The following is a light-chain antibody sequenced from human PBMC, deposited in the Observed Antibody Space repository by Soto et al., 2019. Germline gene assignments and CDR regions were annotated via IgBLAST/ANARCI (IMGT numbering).Light chain of an antibody. V-gene: IGKV1-39*01. J-gene: IGKJ1*01. CDR2: AAS. Sequence: DIQMTQSPSSLSASVGDRVTITCRASQSISSYLNWYQQKPGKAPKLLIYAASSLQSGVPSRFSGSGSGTDFTLTISSLQPEDFATYYCQQSYSPLTWTVGQGTKVDSK. CDR1: QSISSY. CDR3: QQSYSPLTWT.